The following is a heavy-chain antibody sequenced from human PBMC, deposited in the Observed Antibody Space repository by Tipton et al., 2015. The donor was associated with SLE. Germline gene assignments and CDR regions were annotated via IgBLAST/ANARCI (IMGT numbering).Heavy chain of an antibody. CDR1: GGSISSSSYY. CDR2: IYYSGST. Sequence: TLSLTCTVSGGSISSSSYYWGWIRQPPGKGLEWIGSIYYSGSTYYNPSLKSRVTISVDTSKNQFSLKLRSVTAADTAVYYCAGGTTGAKFDYWGQGTLVTVSS. D-gene: IGHD1-1*01. J-gene: IGHJ4*02. CDR3: AGGTTGAKFDY. V-gene: IGHV4-39*07.